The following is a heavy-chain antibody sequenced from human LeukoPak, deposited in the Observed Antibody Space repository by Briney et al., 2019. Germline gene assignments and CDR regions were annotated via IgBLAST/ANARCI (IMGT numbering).Heavy chain of an antibody. Sequence: GGSPRLSCAASGFTFSTYWMSWVRQAPGKGLEWVANIKQDGSDKYYVDSVKGRFTISRENAKNSLYLQMNSLRAEDTAVYYCARWVSGWSYWGQGTLVTVSS. D-gene: IGHD6-19*01. J-gene: IGHJ4*02. CDR2: IKQDGSDK. CDR3: ARWVSGWSY. CDR1: GFTFSTYW. V-gene: IGHV3-7*01.